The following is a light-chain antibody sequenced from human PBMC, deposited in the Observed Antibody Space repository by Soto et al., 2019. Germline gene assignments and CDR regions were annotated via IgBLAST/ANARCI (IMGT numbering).Light chain of an antibody. Sequence: EIVMTQSPATLSVSPGERATLSCMASQSVSSNLAWYQQKPGQAPSLLIYGASTRATGTPARFSGSGSGTEFTLTISSLQSEDFAVYYCQQYIRWPLTFGGGTKVEIK. J-gene: IGKJ4*01. CDR1: QSVSSN. CDR3: QQYIRWPLT. V-gene: IGKV3-15*01. CDR2: GAS.